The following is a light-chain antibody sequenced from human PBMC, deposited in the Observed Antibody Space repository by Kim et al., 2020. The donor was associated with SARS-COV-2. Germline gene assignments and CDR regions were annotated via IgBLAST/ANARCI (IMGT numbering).Light chain of an antibody. J-gene: IGKJ1*01. CDR2: DAS. Sequence: DIQMTQSPASLSASVGDRITISCQASQDINNYVNWYQQKPGKAPKLLIYDASNLDTGVPSRFSGSGSGTDFTFTISSLQPEDIATYYCQQYDTFPPWTFGQGTKVDIK. CDR1: QDINNY. V-gene: IGKV1-33*01. CDR3: QQYDTFPPWT.